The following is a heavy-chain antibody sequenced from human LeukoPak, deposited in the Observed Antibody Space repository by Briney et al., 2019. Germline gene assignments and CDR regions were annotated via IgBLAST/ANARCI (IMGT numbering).Heavy chain of an antibody. J-gene: IGHJ4*02. CDR2: IYPGDSDT. Sequence: GESLKISCKGSGYSFTSSWIGWVRQMPSKGLEWMGIIYPGDSDTRYSPSFQGQVTISADKSISTAYLQWSSLKASDTALYYCATTVTTVVPDYWGQGTLVTVSS. V-gene: IGHV5-51*01. CDR1: GYSFTSSW. D-gene: IGHD4-17*01. CDR3: ATTVTTVVPDY.